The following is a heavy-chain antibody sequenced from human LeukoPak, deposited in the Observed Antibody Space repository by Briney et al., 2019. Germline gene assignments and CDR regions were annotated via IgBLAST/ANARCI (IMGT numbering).Heavy chain of an antibody. CDR2: IYYTGST. CDR3: AREDSGYDYSPFDY. D-gene: IGHD5-12*01. V-gene: IGHV4-59*11. Sequence: SETLSLTCAVSDDSFSSHYWTWIRQPPGKGLEWIGYIYYTGSTSYNPSLKSRVIMSVDTSQNQFSLKVRSVTAADTAVYYCAREDSGYDYSPFDYWGQGILVTVSS. CDR1: DDSFSSHY. J-gene: IGHJ4*02.